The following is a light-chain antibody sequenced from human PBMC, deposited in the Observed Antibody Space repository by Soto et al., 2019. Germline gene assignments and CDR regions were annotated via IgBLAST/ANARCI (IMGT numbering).Light chain of an antibody. CDR2: EVN. CDR1: SSDVGGYNY. J-gene: IGLJ2*01. Sequence: QSVLTQPPSASGSPGQAVTISCTGTSSDVGGYNYVSWYQQHPGKAPKLMIYEVNKRPSGVPDRFSGSKSGNTASLTVSGLQAEDEAEYYCSSYAGSNNFVVFGGGTKLTV. V-gene: IGLV2-8*01. CDR3: SSYAGSNNFVV.